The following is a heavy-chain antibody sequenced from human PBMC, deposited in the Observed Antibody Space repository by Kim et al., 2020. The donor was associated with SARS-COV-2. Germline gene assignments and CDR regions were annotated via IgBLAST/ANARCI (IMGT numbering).Heavy chain of an antibody. CDR2: ISSSSSYI. V-gene: IGHV3-21*01. CDR3: ARVEQVLTGYEGAFDI. J-gene: IGHJ3*02. D-gene: IGHD3-9*01. CDR1: GFTFSSYS. Sequence: GGSLRLSCAASGFTFSSYSMNWVRQAPGKGLEWVSSISSSSSYIYYADSVKGRFTISRDNAKNSLYLQMNSLRAEDTAVYYCARVEQVLTGYEGAFDIWGQGTMVTVSS.